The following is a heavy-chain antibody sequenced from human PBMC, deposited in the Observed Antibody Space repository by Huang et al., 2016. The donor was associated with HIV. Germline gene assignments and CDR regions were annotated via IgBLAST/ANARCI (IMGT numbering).Heavy chain of an antibody. CDR2: IYYSGST. CDR3: ARLPGSITMIRGVITDPY. Sequence: QLQLQESGPGLVKPSETLSLTCTVSGGSIRRDNYYWGWIRQPPGKGVEWIGSIYYSGSTDYNPPPKSRVTIPEDTAKNQFSLKMRSVTAADTAVYYCARLPGSITMIRGVITDPYWGQGTLVTVSS. D-gene: IGHD3-10*01. CDR1: GGSIRRDNYY. V-gene: IGHV4-39*01. J-gene: IGHJ4*02.